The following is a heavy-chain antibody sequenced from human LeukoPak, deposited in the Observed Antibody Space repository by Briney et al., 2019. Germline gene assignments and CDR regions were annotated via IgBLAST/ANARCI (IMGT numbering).Heavy chain of an antibody. Sequence: GASVKVSCKASGGTFSSYAISWVRQAPGQGLEWMGGIIPIFGTANYAQKFQGRVTITADESTSTTYMELSSLRSEDTAVYYCARESMYDSSGYYYRWGQGTLVTVSS. V-gene: IGHV1-69*13. CDR3: ARESMYDSSGYYYR. CDR1: GGTFSSYA. J-gene: IGHJ5*02. D-gene: IGHD3-22*01. CDR2: IIPIFGTA.